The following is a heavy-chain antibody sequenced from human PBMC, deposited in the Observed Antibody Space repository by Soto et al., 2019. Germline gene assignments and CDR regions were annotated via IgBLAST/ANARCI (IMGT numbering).Heavy chain of an antibody. CDR3: ARVREQLGSYYYYGMDV. D-gene: IGHD1-1*01. CDR2: IWYDGSDK. J-gene: IGHJ6*02. CDR1: GFSFSTYG. V-gene: IGHV3-33*01. Sequence: GGSLRLSCAASGFSFSTYGMHWVRQAPGKGLEWVGVIWYDGSDKYYADSVKGRFTISRDNSKNRLYLQMNSLRAGDTAVYYCARVREQLGSYYYYGMDVWGQGTTVTVSS.